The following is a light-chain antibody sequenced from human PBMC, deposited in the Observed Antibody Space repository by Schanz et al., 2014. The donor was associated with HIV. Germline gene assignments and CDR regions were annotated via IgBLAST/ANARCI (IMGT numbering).Light chain of an antibody. J-gene: IGLJ2*01. V-gene: IGLV1-40*01. CDR2: ANT. Sequence: QSVLTQPPSVSGAPGQRVTISCTGTRSNIGTGFDVHWYQLLPGTAPKVLIFANTHRPSGVPDRISGSKSGTSASLTVSGLQAEDEADYYCSSYAGSLPLVFGGGTKLTVL. CDR3: SSYAGSLPLV. CDR1: RSNIGTGFD.